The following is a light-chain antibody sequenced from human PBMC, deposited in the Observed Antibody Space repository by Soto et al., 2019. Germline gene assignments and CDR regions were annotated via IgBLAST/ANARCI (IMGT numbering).Light chain of an antibody. CDR1: QSVSSSY. CDR3: QQYDSSPFT. Sequence: EIVLTPSPGTLSLSPGERATLSCRASQSVSSSYLAWYRQKPGQAPWLLIYCASNRASGVPDRFSGSGSGTDFTLTISGLEPEDFEVYYCQQYDSSPFTFGQVTRLDI. J-gene: IGKJ5*01. CDR2: CAS. V-gene: IGKV3-20*01.